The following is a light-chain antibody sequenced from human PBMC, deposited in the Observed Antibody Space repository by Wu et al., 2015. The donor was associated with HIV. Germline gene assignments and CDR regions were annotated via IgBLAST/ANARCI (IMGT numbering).Light chain of an antibody. CDR3: QQNKDWPLS. Sequence: IMLTQSPATLSVSPGERASLSCRASQRIGNNLVWYQQKVGQAPRLLIYDASTRATGVPDRFRASGSGTDFTLTIINMQSEDFAVYYCQQNKDWPLSFGGGTKV. CDR1: QRIGNN. J-gene: IGKJ4*01. CDR2: DAS. V-gene: IGKV3-15*01.